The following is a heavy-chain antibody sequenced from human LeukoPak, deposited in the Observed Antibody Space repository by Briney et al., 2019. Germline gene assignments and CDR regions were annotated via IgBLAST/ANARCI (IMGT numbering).Heavy chain of an antibody. V-gene: IGHV4-39*01. CDR3: ARLIAVAGRRYFDY. D-gene: IGHD6-19*01. J-gene: IGHJ4*02. CDR2: IYYSGST. CDR1: GGSISSSSYY. Sequence: SETLSLTCTVSGGSISSSSYYWGWIRQPPGKGLEWIGSIYYSGSTYYNPSLKSRVTISVDTSKNQFSLKLSSVTAADTAVYYCARLIAVAGRRYFDYWGQGTLVTVSS.